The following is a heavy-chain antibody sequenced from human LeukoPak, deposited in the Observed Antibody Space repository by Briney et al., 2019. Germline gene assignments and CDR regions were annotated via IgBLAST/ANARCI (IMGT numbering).Heavy chain of an antibody. D-gene: IGHD5-24*01. CDR1: GYTFTSYG. CDR2: IIPIFGTA. CDR3: ATSRDGYKFGKWTLNDY. J-gene: IGHJ4*02. Sequence: ASVKVSCKASGYTFTSYGISWVRQAPGQGLEWMGGIIPIFGTANYAQKFQGRVTITTDESTSTAYMELSSLRSEDTAVYYCATSRDGYKFGKWTLNDYWGQGTLVTVSS. V-gene: IGHV1-69*05.